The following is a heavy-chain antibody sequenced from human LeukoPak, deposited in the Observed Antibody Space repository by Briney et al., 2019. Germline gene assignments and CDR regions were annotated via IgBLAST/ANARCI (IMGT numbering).Heavy chain of an antibody. CDR1: GYTLTELS. D-gene: IGHD4-17*01. J-gene: IGHJ4*02. CDR3: ATLWINYGYYFDY. V-gene: IGHV1-24*01. CDR2: FDPEDGET. Sequence: ASVKVSCKVSGYTLTELSMHWVRQAPGKGLEWMGGFDPEDGETIYAQKFQGRVTMTEDKSTDTAYMELSSLRSEDTAVYYCATLWINYGYYFDYWGQGTLVTVSS.